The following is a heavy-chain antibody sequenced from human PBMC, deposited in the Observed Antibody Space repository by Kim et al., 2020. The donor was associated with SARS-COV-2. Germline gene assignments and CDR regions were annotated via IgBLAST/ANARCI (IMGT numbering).Heavy chain of an antibody. CDR1: GYTFTTYA. CDR3: ARDGGRKAARAFDY. V-gene: IGHV1-3*04. D-gene: IGHD6-6*01. Sequence: ASVKVSCKASGYTFTTYAIHWVRQAPGQRLEWMGWINTGNGNTKYSQKFQGRVTITRDTSVSTAYMELSSLRSEDTAVYYCARDGGRKAARAFDYWGQGT. J-gene: IGHJ4*02. CDR2: INTGNGNT.